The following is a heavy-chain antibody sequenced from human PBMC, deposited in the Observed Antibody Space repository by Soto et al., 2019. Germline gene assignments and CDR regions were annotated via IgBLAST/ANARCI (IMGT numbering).Heavy chain of an antibody. V-gene: IGHV3-7*01. CDR2: ISSDGSET. J-gene: IGHJ4*02. Sequence: GGSLRLSCAASGFTFSISWMNWVRQAPGKGLEWVAYISSDGSETNYVDSVKGRFTISRDNAKNSLYLQMNSLRAEDTAVYYCARTPRLLDYWGQGTLVTVYS. D-gene: IGHD6-6*01. CDR1: GFTFSISW. CDR3: ARTPRLLDY.